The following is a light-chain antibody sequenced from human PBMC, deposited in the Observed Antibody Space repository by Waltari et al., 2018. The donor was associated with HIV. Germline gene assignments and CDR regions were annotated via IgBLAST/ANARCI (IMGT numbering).Light chain of an antibody. CDR2: GSN. CDR3: AAWDDSLSGRV. J-gene: IGLJ3*02. Sequence: QSVLTQSPSASGTPGQRVTISCSGSSSNIGSNYVYWYQQLPGTAPKLLIYGSNPRPPGVPDRFSGSKSGTSASLAISGLRSEDEADYYCAAWDDSLSGRVFGGGTKLTVL. CDR1: SSNIGSNY. V-gene: IGLV1-47*01.